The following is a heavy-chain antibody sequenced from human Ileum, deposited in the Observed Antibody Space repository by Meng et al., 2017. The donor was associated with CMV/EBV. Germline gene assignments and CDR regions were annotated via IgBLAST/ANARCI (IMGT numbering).Heavy chain of an antibody. CDR3: ASGGDWNDYNY. Sequence: GESLKISCAASGFTFSDYYMSWIRQAPGKGLEGISYISSSGSAIYYADSVKGRFTVSRDNAKNSVYLQMNSLRAEDTAVYYCASGGDWNDYNYWGQGTLVTVSS. D-gene: IGHD1-1*01. CDR1: GFTFSDYY. J-gene: IGHJ4*02. V-gene: IGHV3-11*01. CDR2: ISSSGSAI.